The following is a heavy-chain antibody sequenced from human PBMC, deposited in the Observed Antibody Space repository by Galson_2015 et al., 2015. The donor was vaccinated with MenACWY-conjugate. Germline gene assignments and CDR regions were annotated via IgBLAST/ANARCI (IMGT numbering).Heavy chain of an antibody. Sequence: SGAEVKKPGESLKISCKGSGYGFTSYWIGWVRQMPGKGLEWMGIVYPGDSETRYSPSFQGQVTISADKSISTAYLQWSSLKASDTAMYYCARGGFTYGDAFDIWGQGTMVTVSS. CDR1: GYGFTSYW. V-gene: IGHV5-51*03. J-gene: IGHJ3*02. CDR2: VYPGDSET. D-gene: IGHD5-18*01. CDR3: ARGGFTYGDAFDI.